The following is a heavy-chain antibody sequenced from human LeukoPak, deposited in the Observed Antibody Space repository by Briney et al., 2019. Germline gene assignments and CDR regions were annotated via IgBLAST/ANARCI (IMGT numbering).Heavy chain of an antibody. D-gene: IGHD1-26*01. V-gene: IGHV3-74*01. J-gene: IGHJ4*02. Sequence: GGSLRLSCAVSGFTFRTYWMHWVRQVAVEGLVWVSRINEDGSITNYADSVKGRFSISRDNAKNTLYLQMNSLRAEDTAVYYCGRDLGGRSGYWGQGTLVTVSS. CDR1: GFTFRTYW. CDR3: GRDLGGRSGY. CDR2: INEDGSIT.